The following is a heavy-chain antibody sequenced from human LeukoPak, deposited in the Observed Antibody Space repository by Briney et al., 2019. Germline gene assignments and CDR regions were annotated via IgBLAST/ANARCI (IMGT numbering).Heavy chain of an antibody. CDR2: IYYSEST. D-gene: IGHD3-16*02. CDR1: GVSISSNTYN. V-gene: IGHV4-39*01. CDR3: ARTYYDYVWGSYRYPFDY. Sequence: PSETLSLTCTVSGVSISSNTYNWGWIRQPPGKGLEWIGSIYYSESTDYNPSLKSRVTISVDTSKNHFSLKLTSVTAADTAVYYCARTYYDYVWGSYRYPFDYWGQGTLVTVSS. J-gene: IGHJ4*02.